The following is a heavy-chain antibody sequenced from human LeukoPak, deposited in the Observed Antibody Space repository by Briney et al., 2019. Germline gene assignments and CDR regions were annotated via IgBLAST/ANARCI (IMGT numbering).Heavy chain of an antibody. V-gene: IGHV1-2*02. CDR2: INPNSGGT. CDR1: GYTFTGYY. CDR3: ARSLEVALIGGMDV. D-gene: IGHD3-16*01. J-gene: IGHJ6*02. Sequence: ASVKASCKASGYTFTGYYMHWVRHAPGQGLEWMGWINPNSGGTNYAQKFQGRVTMTRDTSISTAYMELSRLRSDDTAVYYCARSLEVALIGGMDVWGQGTTVTVSS.